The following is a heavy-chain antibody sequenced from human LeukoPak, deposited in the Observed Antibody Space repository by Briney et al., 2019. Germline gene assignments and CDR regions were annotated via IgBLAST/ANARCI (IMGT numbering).Heavy chain of an antibody. V-gene: IGHV1-8*03. CDR2: MNPNSGNT. CDR3: ASGYLGRAGTTDRLDY. J-gene: IGHJ4*02. D-gene: IGHD4-17*01. CDR1: GYTFTSYD. Sequence: GASVKVSCKASGYTFTSYDINWVRQATGQGLEWMGWMNPNSGNTGYAQKFQGRVTITRNTSISTAYMELSSLRSEDTAVYYCASGYLGRAGTTDRLDYWGQGTLVTVSS.